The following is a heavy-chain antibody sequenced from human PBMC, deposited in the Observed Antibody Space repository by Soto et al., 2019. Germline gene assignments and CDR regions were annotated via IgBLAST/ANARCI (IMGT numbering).Heavy chain of an antibody. CDR1: GYTFTSYD. D-gene: IGHD5-18*01. J-gene: IGHJ3*01. CDR3: VSGRNGDSNDLFDF. CDR2: MNPHSGNT. Sequence: GASVKVSCKASGYTFTSYDINWVLQATGQGLEWMGRMNPHSGNTAYAQNFQGRVTMTRNTSISTAYMELSSLRSGDTAVYYCVSGRNGDSNDLFDFWGQGTLVTVSS. V-gene: IGHV1-8*01.